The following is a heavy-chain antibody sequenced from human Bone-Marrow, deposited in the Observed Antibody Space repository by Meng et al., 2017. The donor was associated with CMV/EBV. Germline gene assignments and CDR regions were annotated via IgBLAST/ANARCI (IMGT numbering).Heavy chain of an antibody. D-gene: IGHD2-2*02. V-gene: IGHV3-30*02. CDR2: IRYDGSNK. Sequence: GESLKISCAASGFTFSSYGMHWVRQAPGKGLEWVAFIRYDGSNKYYADSVKGRFTISRDNSKNTLYLQMNSLRAEDTAVYYCARGYPNYYYGMDVWGQGTTVTAP. J-gene: IGHJ6*02. CDR3: ARGYPNYYYGMDV. CDR1: GFTFSSYG.